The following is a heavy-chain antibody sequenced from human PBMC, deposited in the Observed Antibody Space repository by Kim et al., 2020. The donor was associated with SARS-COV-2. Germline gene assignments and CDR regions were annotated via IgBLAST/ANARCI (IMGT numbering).Heavy chain of an antibody. Sequence: GGSLRLSCTASGFTFGDYAMSWFRQAPGKVLEWVGFIRSKAYGGTTEYAASVKGRFTISRDDSKSIAYLQMNSLKTEDTAVYYCTRDLAVAAHIPYFDYWGQGTLVTVSS. J-gene: IGHJ4*02. CDR1: GFTFGDYA. CDR3: TRDLAVAAHIPYFDY. CDR2: IRSKAYGGTT. V-gene: IGHV3-49*03. D-gene: IGHD6-19*01.